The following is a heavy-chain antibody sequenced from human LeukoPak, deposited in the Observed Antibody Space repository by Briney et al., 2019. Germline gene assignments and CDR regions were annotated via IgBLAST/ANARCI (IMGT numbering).Heavy chain of an antibody. Sequence: ASVKVSCKASGYTFTGYYIHWVRQAPGQGLEWMGWINPGNGGTHYAQKFQGRITVTSDTSISTAYMELSRLRSDDTAVYYCARGSGIAAAGNSGYYYYMDVWGKGTTVTVSS. CDR3: ARGSGIAAAGNSGYYYYMDV. CDR1: GYTFTGYY. V-gene: IGHV1-2*02. CDR2: INPGNGGT. D-gene: IGHD6-13*01. J-gene: IGHJ6*03.